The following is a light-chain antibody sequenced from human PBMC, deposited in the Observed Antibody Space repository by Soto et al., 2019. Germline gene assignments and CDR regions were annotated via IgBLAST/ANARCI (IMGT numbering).Light chain of an antibody. V-gene: IGLV1-40*01. CDR3: QPYDSRLSGWGV. J-gene: IGLJ2*01. CDR1: SSNIGAGYD. Sequence: QSVLTQPPSVSGAPGQGVTISCTGSSSNIGAGYDVHWYQQLPGTAPKLLIYNNNNRPSGVPDRFSGSKSGTSASLAITGLQAEDEADYYCQPYDSRLSGWGVFGGGTKLTVL. CDR2: NNN.